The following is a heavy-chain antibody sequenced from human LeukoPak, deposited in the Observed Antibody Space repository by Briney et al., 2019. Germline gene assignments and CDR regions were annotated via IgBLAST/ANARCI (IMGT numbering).Heavy chain of an antibody. V-gene: IGHV1-18*01. CDR1: GYTFASYG. CDR2: ISAYNDNT. Sequence: ASVKVSCKASGYTFASYGISWVRQAPAQGLEWMGWISAYNDNTKYAQNPQGRVTLTKETSTSTAYMELRSLTSDDTALYYCARDTARITTPGGPDYWGQGTLVTVSS. CDR3: ARDTARITTPGGPDY. D-gene: IGHD6-13*01. J-gene: IGHJ4*02.